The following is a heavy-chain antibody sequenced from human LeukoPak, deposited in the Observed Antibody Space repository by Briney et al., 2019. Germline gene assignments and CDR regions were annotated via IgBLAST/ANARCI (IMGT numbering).Heavy chain of an antibody. CDR1: GFTFSSYA. D-gene: IGHD2-2*01. V-gene: IGHV3-30-3*01. J-gene: IGHJ6*02. Sequence: GRSLRLSCAASGFTFSSYAMHWVRQAPGKGLEWVAVISYDGSNKYYADSVKGRFTISRDNSKNTLYLQMNSLRAEDTAVYYCAREGIYCSSTSCYEYYYYYGMDVWGQGTTVTVSS. CDR3: AREGIYCSSTSCYEYYYYYGMDV. CDR2: ISYDGSNK.